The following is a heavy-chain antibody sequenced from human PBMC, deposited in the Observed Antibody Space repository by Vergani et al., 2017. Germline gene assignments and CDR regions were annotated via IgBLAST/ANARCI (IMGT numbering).Heavy chain of an antibody. CDR3: AEVQFGEANTGMDV. Sequence: QVQLQESGPGLVKPSQTLSLTCTVSGGSITSGSYYWSWIRQPAGKGLEWIGRIYTSGSTNYNPSLKSRVPISVDTSKNQFSLKLSSVTAADTAVYYCAEVQFGEANTGMDVWDQGTTVTVSS. J-gene: IGHJ6*02. CDR2: IYTSGST. D-gene: IGHD3-10*01. CDR1: GGSITSGSYY. V-gene: IGHV4-61*02.